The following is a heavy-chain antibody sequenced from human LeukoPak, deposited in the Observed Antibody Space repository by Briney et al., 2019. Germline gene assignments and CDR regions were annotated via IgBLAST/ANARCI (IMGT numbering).Heavy chain of an antibody. CDR2: IYSGSDYI. CDR1: GFTFSSDM. Sequence: PGGSLRLSCVASGFTFSSDMMIWVRQAPGKGLEWVSTIYSGSDYIYYADSVKGRFTISRDNAKNSLYLQMNSLRAEDTAIYYCARDLPVSGAYHQFDSWGQGTLVTVSS. CDR3: ARDLPVSGAYHQFDS. V-gene: IGHV3-21*01. D-gene: IGHD4/OR15-4a*01. J-gene: IGHJ4*02.